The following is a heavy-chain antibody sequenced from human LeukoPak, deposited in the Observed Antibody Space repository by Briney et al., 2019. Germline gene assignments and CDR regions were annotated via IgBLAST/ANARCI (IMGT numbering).Heavy chain of an antibody. CDR1: GFTFSSYG. V-gene: IGHV3-23*01. Sequence: GGSLRLSCAASGFTFSSYGMSWVRQTPGKGLEWVSAISGSGGSTYYADSVKGRFTISRDNSKNTLYLQMNSLRAEDTAVYYCARWFGYGLGSFDYWGQGTLVTVSS. CDR2: ISGSGGST. D-gene: IGHD5-12*01. CDR3: ARWFGYGLGSFDY. J-gene: IGHJ4*02.